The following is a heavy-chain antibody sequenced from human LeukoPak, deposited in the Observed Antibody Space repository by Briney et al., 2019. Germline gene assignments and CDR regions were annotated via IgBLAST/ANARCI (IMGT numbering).Heavy chain of an antibody. D-gene: IGHD3-9*01. Sequence: PSETLSLTCTVSGGSISSYYWSWIRQPAGKGLEWIGRIYTSGSTNYNPPLKSRVTMSVDTSKNQFSLKLSSVTAADTAVYYCASSGPITYYDILTGYYHSAFDIWGQGTMVTVSS. V-gene: IGHV4-4*07. CDR2: IYTSGST. CDR3: ASSGPITYYDILTGYYHSAFDI. CDR1: GGSISSYY. J-gene: IGHJ3*02.